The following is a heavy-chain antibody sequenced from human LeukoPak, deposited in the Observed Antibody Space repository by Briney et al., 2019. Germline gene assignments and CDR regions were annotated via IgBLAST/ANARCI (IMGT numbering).Heavy chain of an antibody. V-gene: IGHV3-21*01. CDR2: ISSSSSYI. Sequence: GESLRLSCAASGFTFSSYSMNWVRQAPGKGLEWVSSISSSSSYIYYADSVKGRFTISRDNAKNSLYLQMNSLRAEDTAVYYCARDPATGYFDYWGQGTLVTVSS. D-gene: IGHD7-27*01. J-gene: IGHJ4*02. CDR3: ARDPATGYFDY. CDR1: GFTFSSYS.